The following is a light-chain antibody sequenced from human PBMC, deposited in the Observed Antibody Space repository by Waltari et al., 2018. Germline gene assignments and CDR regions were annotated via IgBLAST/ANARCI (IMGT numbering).Light chain of an antibody. CDR2: KAS. CDR1: QSISNW. V-gene: IGKV1-5*03. Sequence: DIQMPQSPSTLSASGGDRVTLTCRASQSISNWLAWYQQNPGQVPKHLIYKASTLESGVPSRFSGSRSGTEFTLTISSLQPDDFATYYCQQYNSYSLLTFGGGTKVEIK. CDR3: QQYNSYSLLT. J-gene: IGKJ4*01.